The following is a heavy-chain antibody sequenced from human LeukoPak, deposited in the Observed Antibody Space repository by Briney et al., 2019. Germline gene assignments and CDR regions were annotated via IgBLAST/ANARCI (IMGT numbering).Heavy chain of an antibody. CDR1: GYTFTSYG. Sequence: GASVKVSCKASGYTFTSYGISWVRQAPGQGLEWRGWISAYNGNTNYAQKLQGRVTMTTDPSTSTAYMELRSLRSDHTAVYYCARGQTPSGIVGATSAFDIWGQGTMVTVSS. D-gene: IGHD1-26*01. CDR3: ARGQTPSGIVGATSAFDI. J-gene: IGHJ3*02. CDR2: ISAYNGNT. V-gene: IGHV1-18*01.